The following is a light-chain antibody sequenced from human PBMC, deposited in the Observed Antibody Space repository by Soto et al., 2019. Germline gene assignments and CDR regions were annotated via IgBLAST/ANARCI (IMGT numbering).Light chain of an antibody. J-gene: IGLJ2*01. Sequence: QSALTQPPSVSGSPGQSVTISCTGTSSDVVTYNRVSWYQQPPGTAPKLMIYEVSNRPSGVPDRFSGSKSANTASLTISGLQPEDEADYYCSSYTSTSTVIFGGGTKLTVL. V-gene: IGLV2-18*02. CDR2: EVS. CDR1: SSDVVTYNR. CDR3: SSYTSTSTVI.